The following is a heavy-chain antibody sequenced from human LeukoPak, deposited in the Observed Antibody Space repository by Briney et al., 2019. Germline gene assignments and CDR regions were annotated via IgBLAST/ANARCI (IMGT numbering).Heavy chain of an antibody. V-gene: IGHV3-66*01. Sequence: PGGSLRLSCAASGFTVSNNYMNWVRQAPGKGLEWVSVIYSDGRTYYADSVKGRFIISRDNSKNTLYLQMNSLRVEDTALYFCTRVHRGDYATDWGQGTLVTVSS. CDR3: TRVHRGDYATD. D-gene: IGHD3-10*01. CDR1: GFTVSNNY. CDR2: IYSDGRT. J-gene: IGHJ4*02.